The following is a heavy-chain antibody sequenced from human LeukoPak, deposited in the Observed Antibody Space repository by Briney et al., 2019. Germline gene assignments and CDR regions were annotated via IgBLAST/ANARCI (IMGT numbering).Heavy chain of an antibody. CDR1: GGSISSYY. CDR3: ATRSTGVAATFDC. J-gene: IGHJ4*02. V-gene: IGHV4-59*01. Sequence: SETLSLTCSVSGGSISSYYWSWIRQPPGKGLEWIGYISYSGNTNYNPSLKSRITISVDTSKNQFSLTLSSVIAADTAVYSCATRSTGVAATFDCGGQGALVTVSS. D-gene: IGHD2-15*01. CDR2: ISYSGNT.